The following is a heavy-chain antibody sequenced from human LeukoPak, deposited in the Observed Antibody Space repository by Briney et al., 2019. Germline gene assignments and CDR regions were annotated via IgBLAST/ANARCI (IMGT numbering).Heavy chain of an antibody. CDR2: IFSGGNT. J-gene: IGHJ6*02. V-gene: IGHV3-66*01. CDR3: SRGGRSSSSSGTTYYHYGLDV. D-gene: IGHD6-6*01. CDR1: GFTVISNY. Sequence: PGGSLRLSCAASGFTVISNYMTWVRQAPGKGLEWVSVIFSGGNTDYADSVKGRFTVSRDNSKNTLYFHMNSLRAEDTAVYYCSRGGRSSSSSGTTYYHYGLDVWGQGPTVTVSS.